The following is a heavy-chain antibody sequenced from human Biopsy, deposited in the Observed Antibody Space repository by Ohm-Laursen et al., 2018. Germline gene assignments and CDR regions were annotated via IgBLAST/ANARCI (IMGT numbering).Heavy chain of an antibody. CDR1: GKTFSDYQ. CDR3: GNEVHGRDY. CDR2: INQAGTT. D-gene: IGHD2-15*01. V-gene: IGHV4-34*08. J-gene: IGHJ4*02. Sequence: TLSLTCAVFGKTFSDYQWSWIRQPPGQGLEWIGQINQAGTTNYNPSLKSRVSISADASKYEFPLRLTFVTAADTAVYLCGNEVHGRDYWGLGAQVTVSS.